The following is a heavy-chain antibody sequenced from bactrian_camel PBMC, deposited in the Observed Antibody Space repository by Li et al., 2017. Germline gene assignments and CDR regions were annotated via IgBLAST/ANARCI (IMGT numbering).Heavy chain of an antibody. CDR2: IAGVGRGGDST. Sequence: DVQLVESGGGLAQPGGSLRLSCAASGFDFSGTAMLWVRQAPGKGLEWITRIAGVGRGGDSTNYADSVRGRFTISRDNAENTVYLEMNNLTPDDTAVYFCSADDLFHDTYSDYDFVCRLGQGTQVTVS. J-gene: IGHJ4*01. D-gene: IGHD4*01. CDR1: GFDFSGTA. V-gene: IGHV3S40*01.